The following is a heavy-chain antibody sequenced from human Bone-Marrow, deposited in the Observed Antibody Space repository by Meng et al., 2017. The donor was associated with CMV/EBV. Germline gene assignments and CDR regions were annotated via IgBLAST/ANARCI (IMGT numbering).Heavy chain of an antibody. CDR1: GFTFSSYA. CDR2: ISYDGSNK. V-gene: IGHV3-30*04. CDR3: AKELEVGATTMSFDY. D-gene: IGHD1-26*01. J-gene: IGHJ4*02. Sequence: GESLKISCAASGFTFSSYAMHWVRQAPGKGLEWVAVISYDGSNKYYADSVKGRFTISRDNSKNTLYPQMNSLRAEDTAVYYCAKELEVGATTMSFDYWGQGTLVTVSS.